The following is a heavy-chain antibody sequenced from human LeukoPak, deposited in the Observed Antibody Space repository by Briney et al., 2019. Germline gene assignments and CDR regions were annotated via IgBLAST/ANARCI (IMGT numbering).Heavy chain of an antibody. CDR3: ARGDGATLDFYDY. J-gene: IGHJ4*02. V-gene: IGHV3-20*04. Sequence: PGGSLRLSCAASGFTFDDYGMSWVRQAPGKGLEWVSGIKWSGGSTGYADSVKGRFTISRDNAKNSLYLQMNSLRAEDTALYYCARGDGATLDFYDYWGQGILVTVSS. CDR2: IKWSGGST. CDR1: GFTFDDYG. D-gene: IGHD1-26*01.